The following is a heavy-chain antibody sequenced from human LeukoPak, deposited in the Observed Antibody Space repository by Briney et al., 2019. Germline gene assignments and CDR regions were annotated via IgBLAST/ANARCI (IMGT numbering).Heavy chain of an antibody. V-gene: IGHV3-48*03. CDR1: GFTSTCYE. CDR3: ARGRILSLESFFDL. CDR2: TARSGGDT. J-gene: IGHJ4*02. Sequence: GSLRLSCVVSGFTSTCYEMHWVRQAPGKGLEWVSYTARSGGDTHYAPSVRGRFTISSDTAENSVFLQMNNLRAEDTAVYYCARGRILSLESFFDLRGQGTLVTVSS.